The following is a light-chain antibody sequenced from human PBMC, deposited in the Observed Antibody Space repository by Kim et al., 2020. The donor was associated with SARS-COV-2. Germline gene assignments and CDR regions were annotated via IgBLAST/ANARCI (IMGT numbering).Light chain of an antibody. CDR3: AVWDDSLNAWL. Sequence: QRGTISCSGSKSNIGNNVVNWYQQLPGNAPKLLIYYEDLLPSGVSDRFSASRSGTSASLAISGLQFEDEADYYCAVWDDSLNAWLFGGGTQLTVL. J-gene: IGLJ3*02. CDR1: KSNIGNNV. V-gene: IGLV1-36*01. CDR2: YED.